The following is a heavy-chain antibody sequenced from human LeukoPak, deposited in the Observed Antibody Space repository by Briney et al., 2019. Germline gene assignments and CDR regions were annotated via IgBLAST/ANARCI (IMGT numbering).Heavy chain of an antibody. CDR2: INTDGSST. J-gene: IGHJ5*02. V-gene: IGHV3-74*01. Sequence: GGSLRLSCAASGFTFSSYWMHWVRQAPGKGLVWVSCINTDGSSTSYADSVKGRFTISRDNAKNTLYLQMNSLRAEDTAVYYCARVHPMTTRDWFDPWGQGTLVTVSS. D-gene: IGHD4-11*01. CDR3: ARVHPMTTRDWFDP. CDR1: GFTFSSYW.